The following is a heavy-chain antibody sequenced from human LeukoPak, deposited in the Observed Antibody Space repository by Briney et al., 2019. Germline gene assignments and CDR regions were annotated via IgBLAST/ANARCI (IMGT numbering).Heavy chain of an antibody. V-gene: IGHV3-30*18. CDR2: ISHDGNNE. CDR3: AKDPSLRVTLPV. J-gene: IGHJ4*02. CDR1: GFTFNNYG. D-gene: IGHD2-21*02. Sequence: GGSLRLSCAASGFTFNNYGLQWVRQAPGKGLEWVTLISHDGNNEYYADSVKGRFATSRDDSKNTLYLQMNSLRAEDTAVYYCAKDPSLRVTLPVWGQGTLVTVSS.